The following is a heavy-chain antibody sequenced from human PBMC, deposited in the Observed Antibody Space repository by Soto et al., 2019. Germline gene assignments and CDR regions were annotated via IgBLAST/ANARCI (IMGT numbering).Heavy chain of an antibody. Sequence: GGSLRLSCAASGFTFSNYAMNWVRQAPGKGLEWVSGITGSSGRTFYADSVKGLFTISRDNSKNTVYLQMNSVRADDTAVYYCAKEYTSTSRGSFDYWGQGALVTVSS. V-gene: IGHV3-23*01. CDR2: ITGSSGRT. J-gene: IGHJ4*02. D-gene: IGHD1-26*01. CDR3: AKEYTSTSRGSFDY. CDR1: GFTFSNYA.